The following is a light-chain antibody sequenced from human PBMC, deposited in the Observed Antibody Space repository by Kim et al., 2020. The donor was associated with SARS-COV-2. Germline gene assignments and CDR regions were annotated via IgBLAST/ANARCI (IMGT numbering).Light chain of an antibody. J-gene: IGKJ2*02. CDR3: QQYNNFTWT. CDR2: KTS. CDR1: QNINKW. V-gene: IGKV1-5*03. Sequence: DIQMTQSPSTLSASVEDRVTITCRASQNINKWLAWYQQKPGKAPKILIYKTSTLESGVPSRFSGSGSETEFTLTISSLQPDDFATYYCQQYNNFTWTFGQGTKLEI.